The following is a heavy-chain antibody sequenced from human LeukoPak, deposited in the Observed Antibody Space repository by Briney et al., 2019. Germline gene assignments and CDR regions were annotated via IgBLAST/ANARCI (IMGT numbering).Heavy chain of an antibody. D-gene: IGHD3-22*01. Sequence: SGGSLRLSCAASGFTFSSYEMNWVRQAPGKGLEWVGRIRSKANSYATAYAASVKGRFTISRDDSKNTAYLQMNSLKTEDTAVYYCTRRQPDYYDSSGYYYNFDYWGQGTLVTVSS. CDR2: IRSKANSYAT. CDR3: TRRQPDYYDSSGYYYNFDY. V-gene: IGHV3-73*01. CDR1: GFTFSSYE. J-gene: IGHJ4*02.